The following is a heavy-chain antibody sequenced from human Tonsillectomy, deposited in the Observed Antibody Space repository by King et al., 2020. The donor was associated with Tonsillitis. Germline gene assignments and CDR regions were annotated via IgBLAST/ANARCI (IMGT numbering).Heavy chain of an antibody. J-gene: IGHJ4*02. D-gene: IGHD2-21*02. V-gene: IGHV3-48*03. CDR2: ISSSGSTI. Sequence: VQLVESGGGLVQPGGSLRLSCAASGFTFSSYEMNWVRQAPGKGLEWVSYISSSGSTIYYADSGKGRFTISRDNAKNSLYLQMNSLRAEDTAVYYCVRDGYCGGGDCYTTPRVFGFWGQGTLVTVSS. CDR3: VRDGYCGGGDCYTTPRVFGF. CDR1: GFTFSSYE.